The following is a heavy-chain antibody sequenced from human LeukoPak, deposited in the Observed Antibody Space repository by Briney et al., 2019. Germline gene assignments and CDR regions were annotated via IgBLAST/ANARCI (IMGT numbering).Heavy chain of an antibody. J-gene: IGHJ2*01. Sequence: GGSLRLSCAASGFTFSDYYMTWIRQAPGKGLEWVSVIYSGGNTYYADSVKGRFTIARDNSKNTLYLQMNNLRAEDTAVYYCARDYGSGHPEGYFDLWGRGTLVTVSS. CDR2: IYSGGNT. V-gene: IGHV3-66*01. CDR1: GFTFSDYY. D-gene: IGHD6-19*01. CDR3: ARDYGSGHPEGYFDL.